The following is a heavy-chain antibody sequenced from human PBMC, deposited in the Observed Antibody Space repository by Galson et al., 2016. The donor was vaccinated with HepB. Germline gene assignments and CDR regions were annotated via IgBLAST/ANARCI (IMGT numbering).Heavy chain of an antibody. J-gene: IGHJ4*02. D-gene: IGHD3-10*01. CDR2: IHSSGST. Sequence: ETLSLTCTVSGGSISNYYWSWIRQPPGKGLEWIAYIHSSGSTNYDPSLKSRVTISVDTSRNQFSLHRNFVTAADPAVYSWARDRGSKGGFDYGGQGTLVTVSP. CDR3: ARDRGSKGGFDY. CDR1: GGSISNYY. V-gene: IGHV4-59*13.